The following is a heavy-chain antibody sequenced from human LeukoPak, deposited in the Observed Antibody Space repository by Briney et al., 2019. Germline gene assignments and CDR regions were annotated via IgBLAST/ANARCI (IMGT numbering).Heavy chain of an antibody. CDR2: ISGSGGST. CDR1: GFTLSSYA. D-gene: IGHD1-26*01. CDR3: AEVVGATTRGYFYY. V-gene: IGHV3-23*01. J-gene: IGHJ4*02. Sequence: PGGSLTHSCAAAGFTLSSYATSWVRQAPGKGLEWVSTISGSGGSTYYADSVKGRFTISRDNSKNTLYLQMNSLRAEDTAVYYCAEVVGATTRGYFYYWGQGTLVTVSS.